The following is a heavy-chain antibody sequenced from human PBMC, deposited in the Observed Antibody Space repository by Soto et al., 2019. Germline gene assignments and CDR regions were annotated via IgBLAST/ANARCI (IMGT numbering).Heavy chain of an antibody. J-gene: IGHJ5*02. V-gene: IGHV1-18*01. CDR3: ARNLDCSGGSCYDNWFDP. Sequence: ASVKVSCKASGYTFTSYGISWVRQAPGQGLEWMGWISAYNGNTNYAQKLQGRVTMTTDTSTSTAYMELRSLRSDGTAVYYCARNLDCSGGSCYDNWFDPWGQGTLVTVSP. CDR2: ISAYNGNT. D-gene: IGHD2-15*01. CDR1: GYTFTSYG.